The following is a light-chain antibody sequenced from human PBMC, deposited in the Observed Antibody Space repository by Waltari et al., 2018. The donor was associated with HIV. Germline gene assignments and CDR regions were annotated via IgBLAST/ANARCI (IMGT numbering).Light chain of an antibody. CDR1: QDVNNW. Sequence: DIQMTQSPSTLSASVGDRVTITCRASQDVNNWLAWYQQKSGKAPKLLIHKASLLDYVVPSRFSGSASGTRFTLIIDSLQPDDFATYYCQQYNSDFYTFGQGTKLE. CDR2: KAS. CDR3: QQYNSDFYT. V-gene: IGKV1-5*03. J-gene: IGKJ5*01.